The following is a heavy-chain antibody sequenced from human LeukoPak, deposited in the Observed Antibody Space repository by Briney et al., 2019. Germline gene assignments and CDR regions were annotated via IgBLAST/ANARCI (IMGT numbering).Heavy chain of an antibody. CDR2: INPNSGGT. CDR1: GYTFTGYY. J-gene: IGHJ4*02. Sequence: ASVKVSCKASGYTFTGYYMHWVRQAPGQGLEWMGWINPNSGGTNYAQKLQGRVTMTTDTSTSTAYMELRSLRSDDTAVYYCARAGYYDYVWGSYRLLYWGQGTLVTVSS. D-gene: IGHD3-16*02. CDR3: ARAGYYDYVWGSYRLLY. V-gene: IGHV1-2*02.